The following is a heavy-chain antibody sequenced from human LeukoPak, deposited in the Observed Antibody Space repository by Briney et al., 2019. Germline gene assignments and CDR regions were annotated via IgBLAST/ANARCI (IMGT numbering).Heavy chain of an antibody. J-gene: IGHJ4*02. Sequence: SVSVSSKASGGTFTSYAISCVRQAPGEGLECMGRISPHLDIANYEQKLQGRVTIPAEKSTSTAYMELSSLRSEDTAVYYWARGAIRGDYFDYWGQGTLVTVSS. CDR1: GGTFTSYA. D-gene: IGHD1-26*01. V-gene: IGHV1-69*04. CDR2: ISPHLDIA. CDR3: ARGAIRGDYFDY.